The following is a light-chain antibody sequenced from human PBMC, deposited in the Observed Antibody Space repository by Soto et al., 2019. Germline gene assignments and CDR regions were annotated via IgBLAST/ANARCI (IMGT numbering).Light chain of an antibody. CDR3: QKYNNLLGT. V-gene: IGKV3-15*01. CDR1: QSVSSN. Sequence: EIVMRQSPATLSVSPGERATLSCRASQSVSSNLAWYQQKPGQAPRLLIYGASTRATGIPARFSGSGSGTEFTLTISSLQSEDFAVYYCQKYNNLLGTFGQGTKVDIK. J-gene: IGKJ1*01. CDR2: GAS.